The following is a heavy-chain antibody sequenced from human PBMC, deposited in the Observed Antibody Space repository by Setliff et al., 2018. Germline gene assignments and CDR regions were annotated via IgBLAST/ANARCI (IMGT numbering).Heavy chain of an antibody. CDR1: GGSFSGYY. J-gene: IGHJ4*02. Sequence: SETLSLTCAVYGGSFSGYYWSWIRQPPGKGLEWIGEINHSGSTNYNPSLKSRVTISVDTSKNQFSLKLSSVTAADTAVHYCARGGTFRYFDYWGQGTPVTVSS. V-gene: IGHV4-34*01. CDR3: ARGGTFRYFDY. CDR2: INHSGST.